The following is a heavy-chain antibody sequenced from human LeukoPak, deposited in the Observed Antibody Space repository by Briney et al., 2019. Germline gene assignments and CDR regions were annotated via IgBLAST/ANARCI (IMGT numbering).Heavy chain of an antibody. CDR3: ARGRYCSATTCSGSDAFDI. J-gene: IGHJ3*02. V-gene: IGHV4-4*07. D-gene: IGHD2-8*02. Sequence: PSETLSLTCTVSGTSVSSYYWSWIRQPAGRGLEWIGRIYTRGSTNYNPSLQSRVSMSVDSSKSQSSLRLTSVTAADTAIYYCARGRYCSATTCSGSDAFDIWGQGTVVTVSS. CDR2: IYTRGST. CDR1: GTSVSSYY.